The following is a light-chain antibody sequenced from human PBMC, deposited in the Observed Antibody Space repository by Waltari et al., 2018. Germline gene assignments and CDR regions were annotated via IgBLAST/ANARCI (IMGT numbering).Light chain of an antibody. CDR2: EAS. CDR1: QSVATT. V-gene: IGKV3-15*01. J-gene: IGKJ2*01. CDR3: QQYNTYYS. Sequence: IVMTPSPATLSVSPGEGAPLSCRASQSVATTLAWYQQNPGQGPMLLIAEASTRVAGIQARFSGRGSGTEFTLTISSLQSEDFAVYYCQQYNTYYSFGQGPDWRSN.